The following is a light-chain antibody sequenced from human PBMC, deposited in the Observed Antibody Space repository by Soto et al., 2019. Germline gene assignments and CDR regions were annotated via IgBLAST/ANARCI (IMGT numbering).Light chain of an antibody. Sequence: QSALTQPASVSGSPGQSITISCTGTNSDVGGYNYVSWYQQHPGKAPKLMIYEVSNRPSGVSNRFSGSKSGNTASLTISGLHAEDEADYYCSSYTSSTSYVFGTGTKVTVL. J-gene: IGLJ1*01. CDR2: EVS. CDR1: NSDVGGYNY. CDR3: SSYTSSTSYV. V-gene: IGLV2-14*01.